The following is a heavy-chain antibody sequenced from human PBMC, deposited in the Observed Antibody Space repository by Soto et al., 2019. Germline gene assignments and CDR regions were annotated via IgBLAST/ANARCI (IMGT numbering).Heavy chain of an antibody. CDR2: ISYDGSNK. CDR1: GFTFSSYA. D-gene: IGHD3-9*01. CDR3: ARDGSDWSLVYYFDY. J-gene: IGHJ4*02. Sequence: PGGSLRLSCAASGFTFSSYAMHWVRQAPGKGLEWVAVISYDGSNKYYADSVKGRFTISRDNSKNTLYLQMNSLRAEDTAVYYCARDGSDWSLVYYFDYWGQGTLATVSS. V-gene: IGHV3-30-3*01.